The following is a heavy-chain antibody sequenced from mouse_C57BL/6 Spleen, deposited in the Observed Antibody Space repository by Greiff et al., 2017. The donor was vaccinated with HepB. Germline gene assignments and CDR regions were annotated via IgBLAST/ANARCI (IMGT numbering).Heavy chain of an antibody. CDR2: INPSSGYT. CDR3: AREGTVAGYYYAMDY. D-gene: IGHD1-1*01. J-gene: IGHJ4*01. Sequence: QVQLQQSGADLAKPGASVKLSCTASGYTFTSYCMHWVNQSPGQGLAWIGYINPSSGYTKYKQKFKDQSTLTADKSTSTAYMQLSSLTYEDSAVYYCAREGTVAGYYYAMDYWGQGTSVTVSS. V-gene: IGHV1-7*01. CDR1: GYTFTSYC.